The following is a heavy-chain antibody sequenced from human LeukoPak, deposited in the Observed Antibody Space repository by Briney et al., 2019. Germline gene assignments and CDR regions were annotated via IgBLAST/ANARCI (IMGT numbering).Heavy chain of an antibody. Sequence: PGGSLRLSCAASGFTFSRHWMTWVRQAPGKGLEWVANIKEDGSEQYYVDSIKGRFTISRDNAKNSLYLQMSSLRAVDTAIYYCVRETVSVITDFDYWGQGTLVTVSS. CDR3: VRETVSVITDFDY. J-gene: IGHJ4*02. CDR2: IKEDGSEQ. CDR1: GFTFSRHW. V-gene: IGHV3-7*01. D-gene: IGHD3-16*02.